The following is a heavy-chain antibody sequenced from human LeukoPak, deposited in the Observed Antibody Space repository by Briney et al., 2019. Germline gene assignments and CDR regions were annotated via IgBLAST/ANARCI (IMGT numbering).Heavy chain of an antibody. V-gene: IGHV6-1*01. CDR3: ARYSSGWYSDWYFDL. D-gene: IGHD6-19*01. J-gene: IGHJ2*01. Sequence: SQTLSLTCAISGDSFSNNSAAWNGRRQSPGRGVEGLGRTYYRSKWYNDYAVSVKSRLTINPDTSKNQFSLQLNSVTPEDTAVYYCARYSSGWYSDWYFDLWGRGTLVTVSS. CDR2: TYYRSKWYN. CDR1: GDSFSNNSAA.